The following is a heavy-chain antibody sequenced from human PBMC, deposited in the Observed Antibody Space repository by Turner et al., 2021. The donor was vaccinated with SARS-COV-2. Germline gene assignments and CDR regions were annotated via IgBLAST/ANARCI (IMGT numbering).Heavy chain of an antibody. Sequence: QVQLVESGGGVVRRGRALRLSCSASGFTFSSYGMHWVRQAPGKGLEWVAVTSYDGSNKYYADSVKGRFTISRDNSKNTLYLQMNSLRAEDTAVYYCAKQQGLYSNPMYYFDYWGQGTLVTVSS. V-gene: IGHV3-30*18. D-gene: IGHD4-4*01. CDR1: GFTFSSYG. J-gene: IGHJ4*02. CDR2: TSYDGSNK. CDR3: AKQQGLYSNPMYYFDY.